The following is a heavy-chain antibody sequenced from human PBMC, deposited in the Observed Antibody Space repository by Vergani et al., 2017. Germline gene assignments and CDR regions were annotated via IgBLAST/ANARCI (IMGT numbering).Heavy chain of an antibody. V-gene: IGHV4-59*13. D-gene: IGHD3-9*01. CDR3: ARVMYRDEASTGYRLEVMDI. CDR2: IYSTGST. J-gene: IGHJ6*02. Sequence: QVQLEESGPGLVKPSETLSLTCTVSGGSFNTYYWSWIRQSPGKGLELIGYIYSTGSTNYNPSLNSRVTMSVDTSKNQFSLKLRSVTAADTAVYFCARVMYRDEASTGYRLEVMDILGQGTTVTISS. CDR1: GGSFNTYY.